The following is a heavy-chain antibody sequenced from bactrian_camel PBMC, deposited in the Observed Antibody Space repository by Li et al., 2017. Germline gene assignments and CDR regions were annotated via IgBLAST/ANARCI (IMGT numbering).Heavy chain of an antibody. J-gene: IGHJ4*01. D-gene: IGHD6*01. Sequence: VQLVESGGGSVQAGETLRLSCTHSGFTFDVRDIGWYRQALGEECEAVATMTIDGITRRTDSVKGRFAISRDNAKNTVYLQLNSLKTEDMAMYYCARGLDGTVWNEGIVYNYWGQGTQVTVS. V-gene: IGHV3S63*01. CDR3: ARGLDGTVWNEGIVYNY. CDR1: GFTFDVRD. CDR2: TMTIDGIT.